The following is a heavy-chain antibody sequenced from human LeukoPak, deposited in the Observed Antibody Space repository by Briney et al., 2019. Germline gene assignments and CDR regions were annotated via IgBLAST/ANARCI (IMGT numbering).Heavy chain of an antibody. Sequence: GSLRLSCAASGFTFTNAWMSWVRQAPGKGLEWVGQIYYTGSTNYNPSLKSRLTMSVDTSKNQFSLNLSSVTAADTAMYYCARAVGTSRNFFDYWGQGTLVTVSS. CDR2: IYYTGST. D-gene: IGHD4-23*01. CDR1: GFTFTNAW. V-gene: IGHV4-59*12. CDR3: ARAVGTSRNFFDY. J-gene: IGHJ4*02.